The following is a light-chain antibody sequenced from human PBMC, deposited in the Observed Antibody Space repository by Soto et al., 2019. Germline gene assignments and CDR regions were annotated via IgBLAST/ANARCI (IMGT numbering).Light chain of an antibody. CDR1: QSVGNS. Sequence: EIVLTQSPATLSLPPGERATLSCRASQSVGNSLAWYQQKPGQAPGLLIHEVSTKATSIPARFGGSRSGTDFTLTISCRDLKDFEVYYCHQHSDWPRNFGAGTRVEIK. CDR2: EVS. V-gene: IGKV3-11*01. CDR3: HQHSDWPRN. J-gene: IGKJ4*01.